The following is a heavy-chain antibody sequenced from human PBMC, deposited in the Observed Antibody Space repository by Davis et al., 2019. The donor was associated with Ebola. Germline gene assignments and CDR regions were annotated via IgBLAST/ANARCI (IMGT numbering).Heavy chain of an antibody. CDR1: GFTFSSYS. D-gene: IGHD3-10*01. Sequence: GESLKISCAASGFTFSSYSMNWVRQAPGKGLEWVSSISSSSSYIYYAHSVKGRFTISRDNAKNSLYLQMNSLRAEDTAVYYCAKDSGYYGNFDYWGQGTLVAVSS. V-gene: IGHV3-21*04. CDR2: ISSSSSYI. J-gene: IGHJ4*02. CDR3: AKDSGYYGNFDY.